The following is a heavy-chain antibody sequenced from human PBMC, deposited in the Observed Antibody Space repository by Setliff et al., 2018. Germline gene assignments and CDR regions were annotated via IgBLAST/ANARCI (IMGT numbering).Heavy chain of an antibody. V-gene: IGHV4-39*07. Sequence: KTSETLSLTCTVSGGSISSSSYYWGWIRQPPGKGLEWIGSIYYSGSTYYNPSLKSRVTISVDTSKNQFSLKLSSVTAADTAVYCCARFAGSSWVDYWGQGTLVTVSS. J-gene: IGHJ4*02. CDR1: GGSISSSSYY. CDR3: ARFAGSSWVDY. CDR2: IYYSGST. D-gene: IGHD6-13*01.